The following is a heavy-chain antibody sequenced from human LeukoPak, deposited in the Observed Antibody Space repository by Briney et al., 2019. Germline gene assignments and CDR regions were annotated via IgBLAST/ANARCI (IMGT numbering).Heavy chain of an antibody. CDR1: GFTFSGSA. V-gene: IGHV3-73*01. D-gene: IGHD3-16*01. CDR3: TSPQGGGDY. CDR2: IRSKANSYVT. Sequence: GGSLRLSCAASGFTFSGSAMHWVRQASGKGLEWVGRIRSKANSYVTAYAASVKGRFTISRDDPKNPAYLQLNSLKTEDTAVYYCTSPQGGGDYWGQGTLVTVSS. J-gene: IGHJ4*02.